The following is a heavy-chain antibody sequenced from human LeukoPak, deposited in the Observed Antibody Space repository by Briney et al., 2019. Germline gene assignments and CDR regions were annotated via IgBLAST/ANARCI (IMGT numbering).Heavy chain of an antibody. V-gene: IGHV1-18*01. CDR3: ARGGKNYFDF. Sequence: ASVTVSCKASGYSFTSYGISWVREAPGRGLEWVGYISAYDGETRYAQKFQGRVTLTTDTSTGTVYMEIRRLRSDDTAVYYCARGGKNYFDFWGQGTPVTVSS. J-gene: IGHJ4*02. CDR1: GYSFTSYG. D-gene: IGHD1-26*01. CDR2: ISAYDGET.